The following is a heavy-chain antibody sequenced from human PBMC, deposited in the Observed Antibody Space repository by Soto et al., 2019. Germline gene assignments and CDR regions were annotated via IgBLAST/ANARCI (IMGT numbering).Heavy chain of an antibody. CDR2: INHSGST. D-gene: IGHD3-10*01. V-gene: IGHV4-39*07. CDR3: AREAVLWFGEYRAFKFDY. Sequence: PSETLSLTCTVSGGSISSSSYYWSWIRQPPGKGLEWIGEINHSGSTNYNPSLKSRVTISVDTSKNQFSLKLSSVTAADTAVYYCAREAVLWFGEYRAFKFDYWGQGTLVTVSS. J-gene: IGHJ4*02. CDR1: GGSISSSSYY.